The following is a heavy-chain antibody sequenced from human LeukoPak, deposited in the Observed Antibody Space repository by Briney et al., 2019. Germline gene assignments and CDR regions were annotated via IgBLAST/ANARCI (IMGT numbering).Heavy chain of an antibody. CDR2: IGVAANT. V-gene: IGHV3-13*01. D-gene: IGHD1-26*01. J-gene: IGHJ4*02. CDR3: ARQNTPHGNFDY. Sequence: PGGSLRLSCAASGFTFSSYDMHWGRQATGKGLEWVSAIGVAANTFYSGSVKGRFTISRENAKNSLYLLMSSLRAEDTAVYYCARQNTPHGNFDYWGQGTLVTVSS. CDR1: GFTFSSYD.